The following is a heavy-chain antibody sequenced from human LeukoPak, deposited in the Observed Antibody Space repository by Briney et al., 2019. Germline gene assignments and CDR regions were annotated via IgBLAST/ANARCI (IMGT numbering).Heavy chain of an antibody. CDR2: ISGSGGST. CDR1: GFTFSSYG. Sequence: GGSLRLSCAASGFTFSSYGMSWVRQVPGKGLEWVSAISGSGGSTYYADSVKGRFTISRDNSKNTLYLQMNSLRAEDTAVYYCAKYDSSGNWFDPWGQGTLVTVSS. CDR3: AKYDSSGNWFDP. J-gene: IGHJ5*02. D-gene: IGHD3-22*01. V-gene: IGHV3-23*01.